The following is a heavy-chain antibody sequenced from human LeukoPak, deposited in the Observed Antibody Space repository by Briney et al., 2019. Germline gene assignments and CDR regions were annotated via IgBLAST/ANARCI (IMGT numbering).Heavy chain of an antibody. D-gene: IGHD6-19*01. J-gene: IGHJ4*02. CDR2: ISYDGSNK. V-gene: IGHV3-30*04. CDR3: ARPSYSSGWSFFDY. CDR1: GFTFSSYA. Sequence: GGSLRLSCAASGFTFSSYAMHWVRQAPGKGLEWVAVISYDGSNKYYADSVKGRLTISRDNSKNTLYLQMNSLRAEDTAVYYCARPSYSSGWSFFDYWGQGTLVMVSS.